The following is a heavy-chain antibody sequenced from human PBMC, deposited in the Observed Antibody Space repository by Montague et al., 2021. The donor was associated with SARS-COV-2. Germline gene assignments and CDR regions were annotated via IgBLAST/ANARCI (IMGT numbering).Heavy chain of an antibody. CDR3: ARGSGSASATWFGP. Sequence: SETLSLTCTVSGGSIGSHYWSWIRLPPGKGLEWVGQIYYTGITKXKSSRKSRVTISVDTSKNQLSLKLDSVTAADTAVYHCARGSGSASATWFGPWGQGTLVTVSS. D-gene: IGHD6-25*01. J-gene: IGHJ5*02. CDR2: IYYTGIT. V-gene: IGHV4-59*11. CDR1: GGSIGSHY.